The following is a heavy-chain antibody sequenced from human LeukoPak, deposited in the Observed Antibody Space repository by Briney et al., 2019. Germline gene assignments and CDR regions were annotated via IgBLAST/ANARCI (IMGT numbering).Heavy chain of an antibody. D-gene: IGHD3-22*01. CDR2: INPNSGDT. Sequence: ASVKVSCKASGYTFTGYYVHWVRPAPGQGLEWMGRINPNSGDTNYAQKFQGRVTMTRDTSISTAYMELSRLRSDDTAVYYCARDVAVGSGYYARWGQGTLVTVSS. J-gene: IGHJ4*02. V-gene: IGHV1-2*06. CDR1: GYTFTGYY. CDR3: ARDVAVGSGYYAR.